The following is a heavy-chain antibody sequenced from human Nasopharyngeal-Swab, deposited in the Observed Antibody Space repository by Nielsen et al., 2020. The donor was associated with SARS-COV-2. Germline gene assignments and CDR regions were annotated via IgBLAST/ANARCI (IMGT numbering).Heavy chain of an antibody. Sequence: WIRQPPGKGMEWIGSIYYRGSTYYNPSLKSRVTISVDTSKNQFSLKLSSVTAADTAVYYCARPGTGIAAADYWGQGTLVTVSS. V-gene: IGHV4-39*01. CDR2: IYYRGST. J-gene: IGHJ4*02. CDR3: ARPGTGIAAADY. D-gene: IGHD6-13*01.